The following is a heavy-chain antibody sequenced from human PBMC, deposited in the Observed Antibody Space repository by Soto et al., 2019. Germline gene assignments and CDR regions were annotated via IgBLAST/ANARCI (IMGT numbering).Heavy chain of an antibody. V-gene: IGHV3-7*03. CDR1: GFTFNSYW. CDR2: IKQDGSEK. J-gene: IGHJ4*02. CDR3: AREDYGFDY. Sequence: GGSLRLSCAASGFTFNSYWMSWVRQAPGKGLEWVANIKQDGSEKYYVDSVKGRFTISRDNAKNSLYLQMNSLRAEDTAVYYCAREDYGFDYWGQGTLVTVSS. D-gene: IGHD4-17*01.